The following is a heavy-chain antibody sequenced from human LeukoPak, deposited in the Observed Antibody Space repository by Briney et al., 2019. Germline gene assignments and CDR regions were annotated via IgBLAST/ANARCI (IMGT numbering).Heavy chain of an antibody. CDR2: IYYSGST. CDR3: ARVREDDYGDHNDY. Sequence: SQTLSLTCTVSGGSISSGDYYWSWIRQPPGKGLEWIGYIYYSGSTYYNPSLKSRVTISVDTSKNQFSLKLSSVTAADTAVYHCARVREDDYGDHNDYWGQGTLVTVSS. D-gene: IGHD4-17*01. V-gene: IGHV4-30-4*01. J-gene: IGHJ4*02. CDR1: GGSISSGDYY.